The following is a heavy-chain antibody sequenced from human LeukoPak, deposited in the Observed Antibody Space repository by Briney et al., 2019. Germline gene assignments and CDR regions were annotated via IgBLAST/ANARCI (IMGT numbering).Heavy chain of an antibody. CDR1: EFTVSSNY. D-gene: IGHD3-10*01. J-gene: IGHJ6*02. CDR3: ARCETYGSGSYCYYGMDV. V-gene: IGHV3-53*01. CDR2: IYSGGTT. Sequence: SGGSLRLSCAASEFTVSSNYMTWVRQAPGKGLEWVSVIYSGGTTYYADSVKGRFTISGDNSKNTLYLQMNSLGAEDTAVYYCARCETYGSGSYCYYGMDVWGQGTTVTVSS.